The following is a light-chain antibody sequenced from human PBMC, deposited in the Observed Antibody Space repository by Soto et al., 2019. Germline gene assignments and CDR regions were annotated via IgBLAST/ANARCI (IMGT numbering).Light chain of an antibody. V-gene: IGKV1-39*01. Sequence: DTQMTQSPSSLSASVGDAVTISCRASQNIRKFLNWYQQRPGKPPKLLIYGASILQGGVPSRFSGSASGTDFTLTITNLQPEDLATYYCQQSNDNPRTFGQGTKVDIK. J-gene: IGKJ1*01. CDR2: GAS. CDR3: QQSNDNPRT. CDR1: QNIRKF.